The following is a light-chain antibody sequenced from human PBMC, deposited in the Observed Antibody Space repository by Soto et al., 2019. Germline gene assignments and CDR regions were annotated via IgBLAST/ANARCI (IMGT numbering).Light chain of an antibody. Sequence: QSVLTQPPSASGTPGQRVTISCSGSSSNIGSNYVYWYQQLPGTAPTNLLYRNNQRPSGVPDRFSGSRSGTSASLAIIGLRSEDEADYYCASWDDTLSVPIFGGGTKLTVL. CDR3: ASWDDTLSVPI. CDR2: RNN. CDR1: SSNIGSNY. J-gene: IGLJ2*01. V-gene: IGLV1-47*01.